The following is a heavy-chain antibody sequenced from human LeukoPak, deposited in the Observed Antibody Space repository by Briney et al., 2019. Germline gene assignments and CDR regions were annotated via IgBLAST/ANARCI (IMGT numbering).Heavy chain of an antibody. CDR2: INRSGST. V-gene: IGHV4-34*01. CDR1: GGSFSGYY. J-gene: IGHJ3*02. D-gene: IGHD7-27*01. CDR3: ARGQLGSGAFDI. Sequence: SETLSLTCAVYGGSFSGYYWSWIRQPPGKGLEWIGEINRSGSTNYNPSLKSRVTISVDTSKNQFSLKLSSVTAADTAVYYCARGQLGSGAFDIWGQGTMVTVSS.